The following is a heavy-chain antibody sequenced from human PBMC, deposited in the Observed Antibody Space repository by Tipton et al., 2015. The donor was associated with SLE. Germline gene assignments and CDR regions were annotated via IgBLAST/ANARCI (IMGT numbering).Heavy chain of an antibody. J-gene: IGHJ3*02. V-gene: IGHV4-39*01. CDR2: VHSGGNT. CDR3: AIPTTQHCSGGGCYRHDAFDI. CDR1: GNSIATAPHY. D-gene: IGHD2-15*01. Sequence: TLSLTCSVSGNSIATAPHYWGWTRQPPGKGLEWIGSVHSGGNTFYNPSLKSRVTISMDTSKNQFFLDLDSVTAADTAVYYCAIPTTQHCSGGGCYRHDAFDIWGQGTMVTVSS.